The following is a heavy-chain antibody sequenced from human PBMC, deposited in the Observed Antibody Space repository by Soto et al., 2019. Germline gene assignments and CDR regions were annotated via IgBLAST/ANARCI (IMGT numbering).Heavy chain of an antibody. Sequence: PSQTLSLTCAISGDSVSSNSAAWNWIRQSPSRGLEWLGRTYYRSKWYNDYAVSVKSRITINPDTSKNQFSLQLNSVTAADTAVYYCASLGSSSSYWYFDLWGRGTLVTVSS. CDR3: ASLGSSSSYWYFDL. D-gene: IGHD6-6*01. CDR2: TYYRSKWYN. V-gene: IGHV6-1*01. J-gene: IGHJ2*01. CDR1: GDSVSSNSAA.